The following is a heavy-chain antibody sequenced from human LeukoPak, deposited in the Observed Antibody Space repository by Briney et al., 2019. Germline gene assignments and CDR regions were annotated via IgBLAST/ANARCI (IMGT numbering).Heavy chain of an antibody. Sequence: PGGSLRLSCVASGFTFTDYIMHWVRQAPGKGLEWVTVISYDGTIEYYADSVKGRFTISKDNSKNRLYLQMNSLRTEDTAVYFCARGGQQMSDAMDVWGQGITVTVSS. J-gene: IGHJ6*02. D-gene: IGHD6-13*01. CDR3: ARGGQQMSDAMDV. CDR2: ISYDGTIE. CDR1: GFTFTDYI. V-gene: IGHV3-30-3*01.